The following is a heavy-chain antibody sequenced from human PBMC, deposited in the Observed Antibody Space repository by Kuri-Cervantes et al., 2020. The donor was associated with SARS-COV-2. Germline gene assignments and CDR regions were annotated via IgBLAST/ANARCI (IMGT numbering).Heavy chain of an antibody. CDR3: ARETLGPYYYDSSGYQNDAFDI. D-gene: IGHD3-22*01. V-gene: IGHV3-30*03. J-gene: IGHJ3*02. Sequence: GGSLRLSCAASGFNFSRTDMHWVRQAPGKGLEWVAVISYDGKKKKCIGSGKGRFTISRDNAKNSLYLQMNSLRDEDTAVYYCARETLGPYYYDSSGYQNDAFDIWGQGTMVTVSS. CDR1: GFNFSRTD. CDR2: ISYDGKKK.